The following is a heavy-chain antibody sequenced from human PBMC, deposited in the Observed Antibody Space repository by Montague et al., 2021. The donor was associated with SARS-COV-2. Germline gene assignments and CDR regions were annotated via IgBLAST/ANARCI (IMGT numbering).Heavy chain of an antibody. CDR3: AGHTRSGVIGNYFDP. D-gene: IGHD2-21*01. J-gene: IGHJ4*02. Sequence: SETLSLTCAVYGGSFNDYYWTWVRQPPGKGLEWIGEITHSGNIKYNPSLKNRVTVSVDTSGSQFYLRLHSVTATDTAVYYCAGHTRSGVIGNYFDPWGQGTLVTVSS. CDR2: ITHSGNI. CDR1: GGSFNDYY. V-gene: IGHV4-34*01.